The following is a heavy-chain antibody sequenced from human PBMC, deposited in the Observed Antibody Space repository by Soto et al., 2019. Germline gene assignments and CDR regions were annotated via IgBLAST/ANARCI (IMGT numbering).Heavy chain of an antibody. CDR2: IYYSGST. V-gene: IGHV4-39*01. D-gene: IGHD6-19*01. CDR1: GGSISSSSYY. CDR3: ARTSAVWFDP. Sequence: SETLSLTCTVSGGSISSSSYYWGWIRQPPGKGLEWIGSIYYSGSTYYNPSLKSRVTISVDTSKNQFSLKLSSVTAADTAVYYCARTSAVWFDPCGQGTLVTVSS. J-gene: IGHJ5*02.